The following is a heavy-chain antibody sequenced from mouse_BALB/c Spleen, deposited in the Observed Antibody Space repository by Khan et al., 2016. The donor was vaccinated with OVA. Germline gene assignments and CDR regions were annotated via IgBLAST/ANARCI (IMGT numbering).Heavy chain of an antibody. CDR3: ARGNYYGSSSWFGY. CDR1: GYTFSSYW. CDR2: ILPGSGSN. Sequence: VQLQESGAELMKPGASVKISCKATGYTFSSYWIEWVKQRPGNGLEWIGEILPGSGSNKYNEKFKGKATFTAEKSSNTAYIQISSLKSEDSAASYCARGNYYGSSSWFGYWGQGTLVTVSA. V-gene: IGHV1-9*01. D-gene: IGHD1-1*01. J-gene: IGHJ3*01.